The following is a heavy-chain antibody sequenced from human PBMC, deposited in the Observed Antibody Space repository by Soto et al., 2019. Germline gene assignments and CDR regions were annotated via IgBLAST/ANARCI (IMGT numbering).Heavy chain of an antibody. CDR1: GFTVSSNY. CDR2: IYSGGST. V-gene: IGHV3-66*01. Sequence: GGSLRLSCAASGFTVSSNYMSWVRQAPGKGLEWVSVIYSGGSTYYADSLKGRFTISRDHSKNTLYLQMNSLRAEDTAVYYCAREAGKFYFDYWGQGTLAT. J-gene: IGHJ4*02. D-gene: IGHD6-19*01. CDR3: AREAGKFYFDY.